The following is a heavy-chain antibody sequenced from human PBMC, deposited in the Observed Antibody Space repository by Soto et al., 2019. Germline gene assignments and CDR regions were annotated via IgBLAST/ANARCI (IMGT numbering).Heavy chain of an antibody. V-gene: IGHV2-70*01. CDR1: GFSLSSNLMC. CDR2: INWDDDE. D-gene: IGHD3-22*01. Sequence: SAPTLANPTQTLTLTCTISGFSLSSNLMCVGWIRQPPGKALEWLELINWDDDEYYNKSLETRLTISKDTSKNQVVLSLTNVDPADTATYYCARISDSRYRYFDFWGRGTLVTSPQ. CDR3: ARISDSRYRYFDF. J-gene: IGHJ4*02.